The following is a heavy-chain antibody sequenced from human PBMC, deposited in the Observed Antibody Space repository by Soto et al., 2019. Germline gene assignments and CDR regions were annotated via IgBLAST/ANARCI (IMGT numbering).Heavy chain of an antibody. Sequence: QVQLQESGPGLVKPSQTLSLTCTVSGASINSGGYYWSWIRQLPGKGLEWIGYIYFSGSTYYNPSLERRVTISLDTSQNQFSLKLNSVTAADTAVYYCATGDAWEALLAYWGQGTLVTVSS. V-gene: IGHV4-31*03. CDR3: ATGDAWEALLAY. CDR2: IYFSGST. J-gene: IGHJ4*02. CDR1: GASINSGGYY. D-gene: IGHD4-17*01.